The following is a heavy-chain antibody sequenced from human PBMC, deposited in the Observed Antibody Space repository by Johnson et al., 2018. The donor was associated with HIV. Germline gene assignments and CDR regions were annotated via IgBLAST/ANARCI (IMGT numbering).Heavy chain of an antibody. CDR1: GFTFDDCA. J-gene: IGHJ3*02. Sequence: LGVSCAASGFTFDDCAIHRVRQAPGKGLEWVSGINWNSGNIGYADSVKGRFTISRDNAKNSLYLQMNSLRAEDTALYYCAKDMRYSGRNGAFDIWGQGTMVTVSS. CDR3: AKDMRYSGRNGAFDI. D-gene: IGHD1-26*01. CDR2: INWNSGNI. V-gene: IGHV3-9*01.